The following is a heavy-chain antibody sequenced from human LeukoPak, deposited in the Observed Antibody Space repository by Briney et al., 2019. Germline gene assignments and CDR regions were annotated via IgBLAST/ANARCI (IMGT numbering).Heavy chain of an antibody. CDR1: GFTFSSNP. J-gene: IGHJ4*02. V-gene: IGHV3-23*01. Sequence: GGSRRLSCAGSGFTFSSNPLSWVRQAPGKGLEWVSAINPSGGNTYYADSVRGRFTTSRDNSKNTLYLQIDTLRAEDTAVYYCATTMEARRYFDYWGQGTLVTASS. CDR3: ATTMEARRYFDY. D-gene: IGHD1-1*01. CDR2: INPSGGNT.